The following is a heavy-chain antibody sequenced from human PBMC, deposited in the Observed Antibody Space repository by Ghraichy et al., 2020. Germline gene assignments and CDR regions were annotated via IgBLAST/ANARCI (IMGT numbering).Heavy chain of an antibody. CDR1: GASIRSYY. CDR2: IYHPGST. Sequence: SATLSLTCTVSGASIRSYYWTWIRQPPGKGLEWVGYIYHPGSTHYNPSLKSRVTMSLDTSKNNFSLNLSALTAADPAVYYCAGQPTWLDPWGQGTLVPLAS. CDR3: AGQPTWLDP. J-gene: IGHJ5*02. V-gene: IGHV4-59*01.